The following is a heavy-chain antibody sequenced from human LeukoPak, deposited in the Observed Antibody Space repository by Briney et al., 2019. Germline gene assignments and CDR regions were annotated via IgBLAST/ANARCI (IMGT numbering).Heavy chain of an antibody. CDR1: GGSLRNYT. J-gene: IGHJ5*02. D-gene: IGHD6-6*01. CDR2: IVPFVDIT. Sequence: SSVKVSCKSSGGSLRNYTIHWVRQAPGQGLEWMGRIVPFVDITNYAHNFQDRATITADKSTNTAYIELSSLRSEDTAVYYCAATSSIINWFDPWGQGTLVTVSS. CDR3: AATSSIINWFDP. V-gene: IGHV1-69*02.